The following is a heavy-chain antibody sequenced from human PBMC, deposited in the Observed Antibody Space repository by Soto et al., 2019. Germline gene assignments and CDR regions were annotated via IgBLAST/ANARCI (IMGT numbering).Heavy chain of an antibody. CDR2: ISGSGGST. CDR1: GFTFSSYA. V-gene: IGHV3-23*01. J-gene: IGHJ4*02. D-gene: IGHD4-17*01. CDR3: ARGGDYGDYEGWYYFDY. Sequence: GGSLRLSCAASGFTFSSYAMSWVRQAPGKGLEWVSAISGSGGSTYYADSVKGRFTISRDNSKNTLYLQMNSLRAEDTAVYYCARGGDYGDYEGWYYFDYWGQGTLVTVSS.